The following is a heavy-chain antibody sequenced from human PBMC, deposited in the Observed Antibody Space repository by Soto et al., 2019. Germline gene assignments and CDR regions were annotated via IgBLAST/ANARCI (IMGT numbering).Heavy chain of an antibody. Sequence: SETLSLTCTVSGGSISSGGYYWSWIRQHPGKGLEWIGYIYYSGSTYYNPSLKSRVTIAVDTSKNQFSLKLSSVTAADTAVYYCARHWIGAFDIWGQGTMVTVSS. J-gene: IGHJ3*02. CDR3: ARHWIGAFDI. D-gene: IGHD2-2*03. CDR1: GGSISSGGYY. CDR2: IYYSGST. V-gene: IGHV4-31*03.